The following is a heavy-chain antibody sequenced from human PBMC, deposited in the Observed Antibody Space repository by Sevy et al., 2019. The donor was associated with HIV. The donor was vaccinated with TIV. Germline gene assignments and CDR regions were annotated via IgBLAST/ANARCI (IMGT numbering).Heavy chain of an antibody. J-gene: IGHJ4*02. V-gene: IGHV3-15*01. D-gene: IGHD3-22*01. CDR3: ITRPNYDSSGYYYPKFDH. CDR1: GFTFTNAW. Sequence: GGSLRLSCAASGFTFTNAWMSWVRQAPGKGLQRVGRLRRKSDGTTTDYAAPVKGRFTISRDDSKNTVYLQMSGLEIEDTAVYYCITRPNYDSSGYYYPKFDHWGQGTLVTVSS. CDR2: LRRKSDGTTT.